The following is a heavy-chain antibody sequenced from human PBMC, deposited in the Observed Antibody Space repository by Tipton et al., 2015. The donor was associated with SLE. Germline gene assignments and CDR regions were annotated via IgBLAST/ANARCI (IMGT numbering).Heavy chain of an antibody. CDR1: GGSISSHY. CDR2: IYYSGST. D-gene: IGHD1-1*01. CDR3: ATWRRPYYYYGMDV. J-gene: IGHJ6*02. Sequence: TLSLTCTVSGGSISSHYWSWIRQPPGKGLEWIGYIYYSGSTYYNPSLKSRVTISVDTSKNQFSLKLSSVTAADTAVYYCATWRRPYYYYGMDVWGQGTTVTVSS. V-gene: IGHV4-59*06.